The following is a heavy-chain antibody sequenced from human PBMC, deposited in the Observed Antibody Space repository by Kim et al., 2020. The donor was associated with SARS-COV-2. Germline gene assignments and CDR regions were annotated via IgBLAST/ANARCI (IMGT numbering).Heavy chain of an antibody. Sequence: MYYAVSVRCRFTISRDNARNSLYLQMNSLRDEDTAIYYCAKDDKSGCYSVSWGQGTLVTVSS. V-gene: IGHV3-48*02. CDR3: AKDDKSGCYSVS. D-gene: IGHD2-15*01. J-gene: IGHJ5*02. CDR2: M.